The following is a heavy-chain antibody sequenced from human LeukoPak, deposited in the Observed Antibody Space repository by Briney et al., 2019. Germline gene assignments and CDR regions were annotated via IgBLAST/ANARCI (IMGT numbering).Heavy chain of an antibody. D-gene: IGHD2-2*01. CDR3: ARDYCSSTSCLFDY. Sequence: GRSLRLSCAASGFTFSSYAMHWVRQAPGQGLEWMGRINPNSGDTNYAQKFQGRVTMTRDTSISTAYMELSRLRSDDTAVYYCARDYCSSTSCLFDYWGQGTLVSVSS. CDR2: INPNSGDT. J-gene: IGHJ4*02. V-gene: IGHV1-2*06. CDR1: GFTFSSYA.